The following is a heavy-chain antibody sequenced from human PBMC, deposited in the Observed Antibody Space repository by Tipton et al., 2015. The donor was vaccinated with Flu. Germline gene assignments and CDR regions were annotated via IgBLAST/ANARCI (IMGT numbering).Heavy chain of an antibody. CDR1: GFTFNTYG. D-gene: IGHD2-21*02. Sequence: QVQLVQSGGGVVQPGRSLRLSCAASGFTFNTYGMHWVRQAPGKGLEWVAVIWYDGSKRYYADSVKGRLTISRDNSKKTLYLQMDSLRAEDTAVYYCARGESTGDPLDYWGQGTLVTVSA. V-gene: IGHV3-33*01. CDR3: ARGESTGDPLDY. J-gene: IGHJ4*02. CDR2: IWYDGSKR.